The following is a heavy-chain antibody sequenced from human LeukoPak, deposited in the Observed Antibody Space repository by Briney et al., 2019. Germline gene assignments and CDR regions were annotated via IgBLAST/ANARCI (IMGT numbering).Heavy chain of an antibody. V-gene: IGHV3-30*18. Sequence: GGSLRLSCAASGFTFSSYGMHWVRQAPGKGLEWVAVISYDGSNKYYADSVRGRFTISRDNSKNTLYLQMNSLRTEDTAVYYCAKAQRGENFQYFQHWGQGTLVTVSS. J-gene: IGHJ1*01. CDR3: AKAQRGENFQYFQH. CDR2: ISYDGSNK. CDR1: GFTFSSYG. D-gene: IGHD1-7*01.